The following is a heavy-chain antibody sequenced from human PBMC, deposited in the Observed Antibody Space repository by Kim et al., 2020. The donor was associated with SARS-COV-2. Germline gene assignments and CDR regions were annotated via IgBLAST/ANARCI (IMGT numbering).Heavy chain of an antibody. CDR2: ISSSSIYI. Sequence: GGSLRLSCAASGFTFSSYSMNWVRQAPGKGLEWVSSISSSSIYIYYADSVKGRFTISRDNAKNSLYLQMNSLRAEDTAVYYCARDLVRGMYDYWGQGTLVTVSS. CDR1: GFTFSSYS. D-gene: IGHD3-10*01. V-gene: IGHV3-21*01. CDR3: ARDLVRGMYDY. J-gene: IGHJ4*02.